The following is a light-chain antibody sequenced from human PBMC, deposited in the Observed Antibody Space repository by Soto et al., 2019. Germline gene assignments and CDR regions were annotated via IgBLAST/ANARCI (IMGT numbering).Light chain of an antibody. V-gene: IGKV1-5*03. Sequence: DIQMTQSPSTLSASVGDRVTITCRASQSISSWLAWYQQKPGKAPKLLIYKASSLESGVPSRFSGSGSGTEFTLTISSLQPDDFATYYRQQFHTYPWTFGQGTNVDIK. J-gene: IGKJ1*01. CDR1: QSISSW. CDR2: KAS. CDR3: QQFHTYPWT.